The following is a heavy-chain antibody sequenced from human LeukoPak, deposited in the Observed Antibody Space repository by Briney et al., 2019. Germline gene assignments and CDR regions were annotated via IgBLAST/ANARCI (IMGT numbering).Heavy chain of an antibody. V-gene: IGHV4-39*01. D-gene: IGHD6-13*01. CDR1: GGSISSRVYY. J-gene: IGHJ6*03. Sequence: PSETLSLTCSVSGGSISSRVYYWGWIRQPPGKGLEWIGARHSSGSTYYNPYLQSRVTLSVDMSKNVISLNVTSVTAADTAVYYCARLVSYSSSWNYYYYYYMDVWGKGTTVTVSS. CDR2: RHSSGST. CDR3: ARLVSYSSSWNYYYYYYMDV.